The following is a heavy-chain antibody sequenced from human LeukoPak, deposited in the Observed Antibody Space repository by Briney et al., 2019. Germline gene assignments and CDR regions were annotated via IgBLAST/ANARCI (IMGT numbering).Heavy chain of an antibody. Sequence: PSETVSLTCAVYGVFFSGYYWSWIRQPPGKGLEWIGEIDHRGTTNYNPCVKSRVTISLDTSKNQFSLILSSVTAAETAVYYFAKAAYLSSGSWGQGTMVTVSS. CDR1: GVFFSGYY. J-gene: IGHJ3*01. V-gene: IGHV4-34*01. D-gene: IGHD3-22*01. CDR3: AKAAYLSSGS. CDR2: IDHRGTT.